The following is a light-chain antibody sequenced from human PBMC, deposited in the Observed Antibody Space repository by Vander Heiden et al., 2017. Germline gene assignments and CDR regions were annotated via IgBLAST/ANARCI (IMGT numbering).Light chain of an antibody. J-gene: IGKJ1*01. Sequence: EIVLTQSPGTLSLSPGDRATLSCRASQSVGNNFLAWYQQKPGQAPRLLIYNAFNRATGTPDRFSGSGSGTDFTLTISRLEPEDFAVYYCHQCARAPLTFGQGTKVEIK. V-gene: IGKV3-20*01. CDR1: QSVGNNF. CDR2: NAF. CDR3: HQCARAPLT.